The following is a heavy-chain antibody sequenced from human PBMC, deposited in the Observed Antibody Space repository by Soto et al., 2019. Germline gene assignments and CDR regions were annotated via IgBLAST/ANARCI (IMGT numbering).Heavy chain of an antibody. Sequence: VQLLESGGDLVQPGGSLRLSCAASGFTFSRCAMSWVRQAPGKGLEWVSAISGSGSNTYYTDSVKGRFTISRDNSKNTLYLQMNSLRVEDTAAYYCAREDPFAAETKEPHFDYWGQGILVTVSS. D-gene: IGHD4-17*01. J-gene: IGHJ4*02. CDR3: AREDPFAAETKEPHFDY. CDR2: ISGSGSNT. CDR1: GFTFSRCA. V-gene: IGHV3-23*01.